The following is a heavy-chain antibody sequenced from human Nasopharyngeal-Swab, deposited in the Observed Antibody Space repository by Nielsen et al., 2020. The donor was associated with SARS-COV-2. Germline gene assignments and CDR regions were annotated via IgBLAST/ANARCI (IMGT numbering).Heavy chain of an antibody. J-gene: IGHJ3*01. D-gene: IGHD4-17*01. CDR1: GFIFTNYG. V-gene: IGHV1-18*01. Sequence: ASVKVSCKASGFIFTNYGITWVRQAPGQGLERMGWISAYNGNTDFGQKFQDRVTMTTDTSTSTAYMEMRSLRSDATAIYYCARGSGASPADAFDLWGHGTMVTVSS. CDR3: ARGSGASPADAFDL. CDR2: ISAYNGNT.